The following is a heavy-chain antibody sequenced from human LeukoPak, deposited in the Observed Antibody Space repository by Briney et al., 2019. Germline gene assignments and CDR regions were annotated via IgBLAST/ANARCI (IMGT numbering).Heavy chain of an antibody. V-gene: IGHV5-51*01. CDR3: ARIRGDYDSSGYYRRHYYYYYMDV. D-gene: IGHD3-22*01. CDR1: GYSFTSYW. J-gene: IGHJ6*03. Sequence: GESLKISCKGSGYSFTSYWIGWVRQMPGKGLEWMGIIYPRDSDTRYSPSFQGQVTISADKSISTAYLQWSSLKASDTAMYYCARIRGDYDSSGYYRRHYYYYYMDVWGKGTTVTISS. CDR2: IYPRDSDT.